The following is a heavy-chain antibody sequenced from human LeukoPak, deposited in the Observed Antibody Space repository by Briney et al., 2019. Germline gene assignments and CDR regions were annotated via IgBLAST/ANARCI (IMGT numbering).Heavy chain of an antibody. CDR1: GDSFSSSPYS. CDR3: ARHDLYDSSGYYYRWFDP. Sequence: PSETLSLTCTVSGDSFSSSPYSWGWIRQPPGKGLEWIGYIYYSGSTNYNPSLKSRVTISVDTSKNQFSLKLSSVTAADTAVYYCARHDLYDSSGYYYRWFDPWGQGTLVTVSS. CDR2: IYYSGST. D-gene: IGHD3-22*01. J-gene: IGHJ5*02. V-gene: IGHV4-61*05.